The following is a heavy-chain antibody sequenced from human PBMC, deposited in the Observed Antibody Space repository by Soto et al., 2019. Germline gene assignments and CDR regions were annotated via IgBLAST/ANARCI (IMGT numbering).Heavy chain of an antibody. CDR2: IYYGGST. D-gene: IGHD2-2*01. CDR3: ASYCSSTSCYVFDY. Sequence: KPSETLSLTCTVSGGSISSGDYYWSWIRQPPGKGLEWIGYIYYGGSTYYNPSLKSRVTISVDTSKNQFSLKLSSVTAADTAVYYCASYCSSTSCYVFDYWGQGTLVTVSS. V-gene: IGHV4-30-4*01. CDR1: GGSISSGDYY. J-gene: IGHJ4*02.